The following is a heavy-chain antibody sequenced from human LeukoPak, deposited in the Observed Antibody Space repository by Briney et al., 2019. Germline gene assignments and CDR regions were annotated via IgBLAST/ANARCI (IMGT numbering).Heavy chain of an antibody. CDR3: ARGVGDYCSGGSCYYFDY. D-gene: IGHD2-15*01. J-gene: IGHJ4*02. Sequence: PGGSLRLSCAASGFTFDDYAIHWVRQAPGKGLEWVSGISWNSDSIAYADSVKGRFTISRDNAENSLYLEMNSLRAEDMAFYYCARGVGDYCSGGSCYYFDYWGQGTLVTVSS. CDR1: GFTFDDYA. CDR2: ISWNSDSI. V-gene: IGHV3-9*03.